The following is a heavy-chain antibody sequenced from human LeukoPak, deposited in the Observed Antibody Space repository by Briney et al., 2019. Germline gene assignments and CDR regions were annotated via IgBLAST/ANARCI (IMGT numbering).Heavy chain of an antibody. V-gene: IGHV3-23*01. D-gene: IGHD3-22*01. CDR1: GFTFSSYA. CDR2: ISGSGGST. CDR3: SKDGTYYYDSRGYGSYFDY. J-gene: IGHJ4*02. Sequence: GGSLRLSCAASGFTFSSYAMSWVRQAPGKGLEWVSAISGSGGSTYYADSVKGRFTISRDKSKNTLYLQMNSLRAEDTAVYYCSKDGTYYYDSRGYGSYFDYWGQGTLVTVSS.